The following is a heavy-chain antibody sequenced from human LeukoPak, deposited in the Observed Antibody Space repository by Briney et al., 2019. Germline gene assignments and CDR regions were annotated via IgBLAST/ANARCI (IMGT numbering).Heavy chain of an antibody. CDR3: ARDHCSSTSCYLSS. D-gene: IGHD2-2*01. J-gene: IGHJ5*02. CDR2: IHTANGNT. Sequence: ASVKVSCKASGYSFTSSDVHWVRQAPGQSLEWMGWIHTANGNTKYSQKLQGRVTITRDTSASTVYMEMSGLRSEGTAVYYCARDHCSSTSCYLSSWGQGTLVTVSS. V-gene: IGHV1-3*04. CDR1: GYSFTSSD.